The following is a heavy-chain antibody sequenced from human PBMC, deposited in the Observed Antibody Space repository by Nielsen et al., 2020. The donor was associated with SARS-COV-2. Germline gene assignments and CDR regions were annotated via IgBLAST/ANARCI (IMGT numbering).Heavy chain of an antibody. CDR1: GYTFTGYY. D-gene: IGHD6-19*01. J-gene: IGHJ4*02. Sequence: ASVKVSCKASGYTFTGYYMHWVRQAPGQGLEWMGWINPNSGGTNYAQKFQGRVTITADESTSTAYMELSSLRSEDTAVYYCARASIAVAGTLFDYWGQGTLVTVSS. CDR2: INPNSGGT. V-gene: IGHV1-2*02. CDR3: ARASIAVAGTLFDY.